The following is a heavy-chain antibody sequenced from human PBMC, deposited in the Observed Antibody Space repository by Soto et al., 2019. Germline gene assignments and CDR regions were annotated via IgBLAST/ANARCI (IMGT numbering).Heavy chain of an antibody. CDR1: GYTLTGLY. CDR2: INPNSGGT. V-gene: IGHV1-2*02. Sequence: QVQLVQSGAEVKKPGASVKVSCKASGYTLTGLYMHWVRQAPGQGLEWMGWINPNSGGTNYAQKFQGRVTMTRDTSITTAYMELSSLRSDDTAVYYCTRESCSGGSCYPVFDYWGQGTQVTVSS. D-gene: IGHD2-15*01. J-gene: IGHJ4*02. CDR3: TRESCSGGSCYPVFDY.